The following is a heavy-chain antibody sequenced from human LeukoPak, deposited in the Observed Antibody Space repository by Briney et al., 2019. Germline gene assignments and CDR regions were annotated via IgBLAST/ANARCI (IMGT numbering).Heavy chain of an antibody. CDR3: ASYCSSTSCYMDDAFDI. D-gene: IGHD2-2*02. CDR1: GFTFSSYA. V-gene: IGHV3-23*01. J-gene: IGHJ3*02. CDR2: ICGSGGST. Sequence: GSLRLFCAASGFTFSSYAMSWVRQAPGKGLEWVSAICGSGGSTYYADSVKGRFTISRDNSKNTLYLQMNSLRAEDTAVYYCASYCSSTSCYMDDAFDIWGQGTMVTVSS.